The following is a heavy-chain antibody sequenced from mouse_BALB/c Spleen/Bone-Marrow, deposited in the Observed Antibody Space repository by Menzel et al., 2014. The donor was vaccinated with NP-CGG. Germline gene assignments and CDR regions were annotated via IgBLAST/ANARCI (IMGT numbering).Heavy chain of an antibody. V-gene: IGHV5-6-3*01. D-gene: IGHD1-1*01. J-gene: IGHJ4*01. CDR3: ARDRYYGYAMDY. CDR2: INSNGGST. Sequence: EVKLVESGGGLVQLGGSLKLSCAASRFTFSSYGMSWVRQTPDKRLELVATINSNGGSTYYPDSVKGRFTISRDNAKNTLYLQMSSLKSEDTAMYYCARDRYYGYAMDYWGQGTSVTVSS. CDR1: RFTFSSYG.